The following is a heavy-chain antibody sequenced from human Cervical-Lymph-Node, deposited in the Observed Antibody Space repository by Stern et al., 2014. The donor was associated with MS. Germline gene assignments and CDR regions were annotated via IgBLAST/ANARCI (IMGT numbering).Heavy chain of an antibody. D-gene: IGHD5-18*01. V-gene: IGHV4-61*02. CDR3: ASGYRIFDY. J-gene: IGHJ4*02. CDR2: IHAGGSA. CDR1: GGSISSGSDY. Sequence: QLQLQESGPGLVKPSQTLSLTCTVSGGSISSGSDYWSWIRPPVGKGLEWIGRIHAGGSAFYPPSLKSRVTISTDTSMNQFSLELNSATAADTAIYYCASGYRIFDYWGQGILVTVSS.